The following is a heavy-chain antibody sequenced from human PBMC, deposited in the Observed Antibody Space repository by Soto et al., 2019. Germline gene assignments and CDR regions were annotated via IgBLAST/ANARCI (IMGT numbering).Heavy chain of an antibody. V-gene: IGHV3-23*01. CDR1: GFTFNAHA. D-gene: IGHD5-12*01. CDR3: EMATGGWY. CDR2: TSASGSSI. Sequence: EVQLLESGGGLAQSGESLRLSCVASGFTFNAHAMYWLRQAPGKGLEWVSTTSASGSSIDYAASVKGRFTISRDKSKNPLFLYMNSRRAEGAAVYYCEMATGGWYWGQGALVTVSS. J-gene: IGHJ4*02.